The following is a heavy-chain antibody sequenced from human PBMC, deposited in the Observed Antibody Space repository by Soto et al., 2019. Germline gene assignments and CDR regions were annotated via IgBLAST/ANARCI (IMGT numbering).Heavy chain of an antibody. Sequence: EVQLLESGGGLVQPGGSLRLSCAASGFTFNSYAMSWVRQAPGKGLEWVSAISGSGGSTYYADSVKGRFTISRDNSKNTLYLQMNSLRAEDTAVSYCAKAKNYYYYYMDVWGKGTTVTVSS. CDR3: AKAKNYYYYYMDV. J-gene: IGHJ6*03. CDR2: ISGSGGST. CDR1: GFTFNSYA. V-gene: IGHV3-23*01.